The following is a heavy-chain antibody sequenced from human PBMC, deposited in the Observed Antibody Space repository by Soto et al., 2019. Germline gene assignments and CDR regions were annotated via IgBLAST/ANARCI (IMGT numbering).Heavy chain of an antibody. J-gene: IGHJ4*02. CDR1: GGSFSNYY. CDR2: INQSGST. V-gene: IGHV4-34*01. Sequence: QVQLQQWGAGLLKPSETLSRTCAVYGGSFSNYYWSWIRQTPGKGLEWIGEINQSGSTNYNPSLKSRATISVDTSKNQFPRKLSSVTAADEAVYYCARGGRYSHGFDYWGQGTLVTVSS. CDR3: ARGGRYSHGFDY. D-gene: IGHD1-20*01.